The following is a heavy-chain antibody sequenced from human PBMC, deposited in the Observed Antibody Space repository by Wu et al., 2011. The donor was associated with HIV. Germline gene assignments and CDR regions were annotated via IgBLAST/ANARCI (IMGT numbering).Heavy chain of an antibody. CDR1: GYTFTGYY. CDR3: ARNYYGPVRFPDY. V-gene: IGHV1-2*02. J-gene: IGHJ4*02. D-gene: IGHD3-10*01. Sequence: QVQLVQSGAEVKKPGASVKVSCKASGYTFTGYYLHWVRQAPGQGLEWMGWVNPNSGDTNYAQKLQGRVTMTTDTSTSTAYMELRSLRSDDTAVYYCARNYYGPVRFPDYWGQGTLVTVSS. CDR2: VNPNSGDT.